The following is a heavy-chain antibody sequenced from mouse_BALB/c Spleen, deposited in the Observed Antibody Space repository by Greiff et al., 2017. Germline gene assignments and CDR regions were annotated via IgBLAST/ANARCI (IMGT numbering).Heavy chain of an antibody. CDR3: GRNYGSSYSYFDY. CDR2: INPYNGDT. V-gene: IGHV1-20*01. CDR1: GYSFTGYF. Sequence: EVQLQQSGPELVKPGASVKISCKASGYSFTGYFMNWVMQSHGKSLEWIGRINPYNGDTFYNQKFKGKATLTVDKSSSTAHMELLSPTSEDSAVYYCGRNYGSSYSYFDYWGQGTTLTVSS. J-gene: IGHJ2*01. D-gene: IGHD1-1*01.